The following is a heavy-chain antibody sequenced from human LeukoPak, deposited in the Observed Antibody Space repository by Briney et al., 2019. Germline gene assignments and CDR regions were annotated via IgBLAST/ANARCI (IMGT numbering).Heavy chain of an antibody. V-gene: IGHV3-23*01. CDR2: ISGSGGST. J-gene: IGHJ4*02. CDR1: GFTFSSYA. CDR3: AKGLSFSKYYDFWSGSGTFDY. Sequence: GGSLRLSCAASGFTFSSYAMSWVRQAPGKGLEWVSAISGSGGSTYYADSVKGRFTISRDNSKNTLYLQKNSLRAQDTAVYYCAKGLSFSKYYDFWSGSGTFDYWGQGTLVTVP. D-gene: IGHD3-3*01.